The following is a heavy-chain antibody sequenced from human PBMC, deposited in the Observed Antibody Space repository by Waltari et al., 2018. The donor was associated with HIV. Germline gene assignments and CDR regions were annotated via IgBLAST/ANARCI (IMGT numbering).Heavy chain of an antibody. CDR3: ATAQSCSTSSCYDY. D-gene: IGHD2-2*01. Sequence: QVQLVQSGAEVKKPGASVKVSCKVSGYTLTDLSMHWVRQAPGKGLEWMGGIDPEESDTIYAQKCQGRVTMTKDTAIDTAYMKLSSLRSEDTAQNYCATAQSCSTSSCYDYWGQGTLVTVSS. J-gene: IGHJ4*02. CDR1: GYTLTDLS. CDR2: IDPEESDT. V-gene: IGHV1-24*01.